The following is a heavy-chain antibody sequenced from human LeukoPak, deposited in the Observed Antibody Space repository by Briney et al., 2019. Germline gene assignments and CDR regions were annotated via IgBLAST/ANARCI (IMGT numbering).Heavy chain of an antibody. CDR2: ISNSGGKT. D-gene: IGHD7-27*01. CDR3: AKDGGLWVSAHWGDS. J-gene: IGHJ4*02. CDR1: GFTFSNYV. Sequence: GGSLRLSCAASGFTFSNYVMSWVRQAPGKGLEWVSGISNSGGKTYYAGSVKGRFTIFRDNSKNTLFLQMNSLRAEDTAIYYCAKDGGLWVSAHWGDSWGRGTLVTVSS. V-gene: IGHV3-23*01.